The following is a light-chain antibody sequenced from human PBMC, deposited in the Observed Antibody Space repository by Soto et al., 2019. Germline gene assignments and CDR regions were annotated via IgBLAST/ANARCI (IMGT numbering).Light chain of an antibody. V-gene: IGKV3-20*01. CDR3: QQYGSSRT. Sequence: DIVMTQSPGTLSVSPGERATLSCRASRSVSSSYLAWYQQKPGQAPRLLIYGASSRATGIPDRFSGSGSGTDFTLTISRLEPEDFAVYYCQQYGSSRTFGQGTKVDIK. CDR1: RSVSSSY. CDR2: GAS. J-gene: IGKJ1*01.